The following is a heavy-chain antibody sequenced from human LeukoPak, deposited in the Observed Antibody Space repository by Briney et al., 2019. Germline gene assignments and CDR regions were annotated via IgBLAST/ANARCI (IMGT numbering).Heavy chain of an antibody. J-gene: IGHJ4*02. V-gene: IGHV1-2*02. D-gene: IGHD1-26*01. CDR2: INPNSGGT. CDR1: GYTFTSFT. Sequence: ASVKVSCKASGYTFTSFTLNWVRQAPGQGLEWMGWINPNSGGTNYAQKFQGRVTMTRDTSISTAYMELSRLRSDDTAVYYCARDLSPKVVGAQGYWGQGTLVTVSS. CDR3: ARDLSPKVVGAQGY.